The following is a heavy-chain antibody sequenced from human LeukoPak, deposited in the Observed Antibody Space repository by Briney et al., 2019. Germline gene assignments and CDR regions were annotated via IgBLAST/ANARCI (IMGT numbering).Heavy chain of an antibody. CDR2: INNSGGNT. Sequence: GGSLRLSCAASGFTFTNYGMNWVRQAPGKGPEWVSVINNSGGNTFYADSVKGRFIISRDNSKNTLYLQMSRLRAEDTAVYYCARSLKWNLVGFDYWGQGTLVTVSS. D-gene: IGHD1-1*01. V-gene: IGHV3-23*01. J-gene: IGHJ4*02. CDR3: ARSLKWNLVGFDY. CDR1: GFTFTNYG.